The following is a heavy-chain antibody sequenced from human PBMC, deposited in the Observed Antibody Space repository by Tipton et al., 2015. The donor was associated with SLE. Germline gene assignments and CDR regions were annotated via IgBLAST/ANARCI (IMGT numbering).Heavy chain of an antibody. J-gene: IGHJ5*02. Sequence: TLSLTCAVSGVSISSYNWWSWVRQSPGKGLEWIGYIYSTGNTNYNPSLASRVTISLDTAKNQFSLRLSSVTAADTAVYFCARHHSLLRRFDPWGQGTLVTVSS. CDR3: ARHHSLLRRFDP. CDR1: GVSISSYNW. V-gene: IGHV4-4*01. CDR2: IYSTGNT. D-gene: IGHD5-12*01.